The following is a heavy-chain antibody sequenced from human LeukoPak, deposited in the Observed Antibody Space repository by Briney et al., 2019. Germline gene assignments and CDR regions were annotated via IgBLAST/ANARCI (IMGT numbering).Heavy chain of an antibody. Sequence: GGSLRLSCAASGFTYSRYAMMWVRQARGKGLEWVSAISSSGGSTYYADSVKGRFTISRDNSKNTLYLQMNSLRAEDTAVYYCAKDPGSAIPWWFDPWGQGTLVTVSS. CDR1: GFTYSRYA. CDR3: AKDPGSAIPWWFDP. J-gene: IGHJ5*02. V-gene: IGHV3-23*01. D-gene: IGHD2-2*02. CDR2: ISSSGGST.